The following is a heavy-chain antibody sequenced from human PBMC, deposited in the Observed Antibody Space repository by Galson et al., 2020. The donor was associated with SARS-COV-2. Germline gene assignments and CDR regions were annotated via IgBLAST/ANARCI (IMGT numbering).Heavy chain of an antibody. CDR2: IWYDGSNK. D-gene: IGHD4-17*01. CDR1: GFTFSSYG. V-gene: IGHV3-33*01. CDR3: ARDLRLDYGGNSDQTDY. Sequence: GGSLRLSCAASGFTFSSYGMHWVRQAPGKGLEWVAVIWYDGSNKYYADSVKGRFTISRDNSKNTLYLQMNSLRAEDTAVYYCARDLRLDYGGNSDQTDYWGQGTLVAVSS. J-gene: IGHJ4*02.